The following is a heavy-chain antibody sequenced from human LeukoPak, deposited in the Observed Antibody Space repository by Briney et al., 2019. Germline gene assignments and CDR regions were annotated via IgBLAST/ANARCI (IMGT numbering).Heavy chain of an antibody. D-gene: IGHD6-13*01. CDR1: GFTFSSYS. Sequence: PGGSLSLSCAASGFTFSSYSMNWVRQAPGKGLEWVSSISSSSSYIYYADSVKGRFTISRDNAKNSLYLQMNSLRAEDTAVYYCARAPRGIAAAGFDYWGQGTLVTVSS. V-gene: IGHV3-21*01. J-gene: IGHJ4*02. CDR2: ISSSSSYI. CDR3: ARAPRGIAAAGFDY.